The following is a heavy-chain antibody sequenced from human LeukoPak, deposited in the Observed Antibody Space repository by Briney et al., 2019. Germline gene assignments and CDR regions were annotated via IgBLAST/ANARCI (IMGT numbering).Heavy chain of an antibody. CDR2: IYYSGST. CDR1: GGSISSYY. Sequence: SETLSLTCTVSGGSISSYYWSWIRQPPGEGLEWIGYIYYSGSTNYNPSLKSRVTISVDTSKNQFSLKLSSVTAAETAVYYCARGYGDYLDYWGQGTLVTVSS. J-gene: IGHJ4*02. D-gene: IGHD4-17*01. V-gene: IGHV4-59*01. CDR3: ARGYGDYLDY.